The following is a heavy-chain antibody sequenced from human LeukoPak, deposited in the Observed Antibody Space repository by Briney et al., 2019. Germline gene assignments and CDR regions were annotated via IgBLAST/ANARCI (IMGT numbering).Heavy chain of an antibody. CDR1: GFLFGNSW. Sequence: GGSLRLSCEASGFLFGNSWMSWVRQAPGKGLEWVANMNQDGSERNYVDSVKGRLTISRDNAKGSLYLQMNGLRAEDTAVYFCVKDRGYSAFDYWGQGTLVTVSS. CDR2: MNQDGSER. V-gene: IGHV3-7*03. J-gene: IGHJ4*02. D-gene: IGHD4-23*01. CDR3: VKDRGYSAFDY.